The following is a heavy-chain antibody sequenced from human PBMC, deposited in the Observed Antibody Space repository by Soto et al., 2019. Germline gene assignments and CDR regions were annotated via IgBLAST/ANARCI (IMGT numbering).Heavy chain of an antibody. D-gene: IGHD6-19*01. J-gene: IGHJ1*01. Sequence: GGSLRLSCAASGCTFISYSMNRVRQAPGKGLEWVSAISSSSSNTYYADSVKGRFTISRDNSKNTLYLQMNSLRAEDTAVYYCAKAKTGIAVASFQHWGQGTLVTVSS. CDR1: GCTFISYS. CDR2: ISSSSSNT. CDR3: AKAKTGIAVASFQH. V-gene: IGHV3-21*04.